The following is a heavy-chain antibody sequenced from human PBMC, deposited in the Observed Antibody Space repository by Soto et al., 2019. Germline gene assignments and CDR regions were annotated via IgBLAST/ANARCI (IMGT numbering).Heavy chain of an antibody. CDR3: ARYRREAVAGYTLDN. Sequence: SETLSLTCTVSGGSISSNDWTWIRQPPGKGLDWIGYVYNSGSTNYNPSLKSRVTISEDTSKSQFSLKVNSMTAADTAVYYCARYRREAVAGYTLDNWGQGILVTVSS. CDR2: VYNSGST. D-gene: IGHD1-1*01. CDR1: GGSISSND. V-gene: IGHV4-59*01. J-gene: IGHJ4*02.